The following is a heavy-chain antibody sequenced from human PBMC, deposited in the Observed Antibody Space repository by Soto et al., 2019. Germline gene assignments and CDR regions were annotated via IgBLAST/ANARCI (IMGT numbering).Heavy chain of an antibody. V-gene: IGHV3-23*01. D-gene: IGHD6-13*01. J-gene: IGHJ4*02. CDR1: GFTFSSYA. CDR3: AKGPGYSSSWYTD. CDR2: ISGSGGST. Sequence: EVQLLESGGGLVQPGGSLRLSCAASGFTFSSYAMSWVRQAPGRGLEWVSAISGSGGSTYYADSVKGRFTISRDNSKNTLYLQMNSLRAEDTAVYYCAKGPGYSSSWYTDWGQGTLVTVSS.